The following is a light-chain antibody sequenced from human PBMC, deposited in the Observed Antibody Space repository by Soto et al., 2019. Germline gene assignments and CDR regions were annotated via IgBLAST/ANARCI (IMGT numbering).Light chain of an antibody. V-gene: IGKV3-20*01. J-gene: IGKJ1*01. CDR3: QQYGSSPRWK. Sequence: ELVLKQSPDTLSLSPGERATLSCRSSQSIRSERLAWYQQKPGQAPRLVIFDASNRASGMPERFSGSGSGTDFTLTIARLEPEDFAVYYCQQYGSSPRWKFGQGNKGDIK. CDR2: DAS. CDR1: QSIRSER.